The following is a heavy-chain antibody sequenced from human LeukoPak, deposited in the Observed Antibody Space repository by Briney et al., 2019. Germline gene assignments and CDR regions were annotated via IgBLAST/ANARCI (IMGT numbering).Heavy chain of an antibody. V-gene: IGHV3-66*01. CDR1: GFTVSSNY. D-gene: IGHD3-3*01. Sequence: PGGSLRLSCAASGFTVSSNYMSWVRQAPGKGLEWVSVLYSGGSTYYADSVKGRFTISRDNSKNTLYLQMNSLRAEDTAVYYCVRDLGGVAYGGNWFDPWGQGTLVTVSS. CDR3: VRDLGGVAYGGNWFDP. CDR2: LYSGGST. J-gene: IGHJ5*02.